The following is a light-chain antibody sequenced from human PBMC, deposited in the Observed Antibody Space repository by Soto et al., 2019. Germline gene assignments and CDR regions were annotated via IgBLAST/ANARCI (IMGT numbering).Light chain of an antibody. J-gene: IGKJ4*01. V-gene: IGKV3-20*01. CDR3: QWYGSSSPIT. CDR2: GAS. CDR1: PSVSSGY. Sequence: EIVLTQSPDTPSLSPGEIATLYCMASPSVSSGYLAWYQQKPGQAPRLLTYGASSRATGIPYRFSGSGSGTDFILTISRLEHDDVAVYYCQWYGSSSPITVGGGTKVEIK.